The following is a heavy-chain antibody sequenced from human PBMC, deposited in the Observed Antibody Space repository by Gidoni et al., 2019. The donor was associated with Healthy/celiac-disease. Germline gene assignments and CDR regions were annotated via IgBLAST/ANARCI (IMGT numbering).Heavy chain of an antibody. D-gene: IGHD3-3*01. Sequence: QVQLQQWGAGLLKPSETLSLTCAVYGGSFSGYYWSWIRQPPGKGLEWIGEINQSGSTNYNPSLKSRVTISVDTPKNQFSLKLSSVTAADTAVYYCARGTLPPRRTIFGVVIVTYFDYWGQGTLVTVSS. J-gene: IGHJ4*02. V-gene: IGHV4-34*01. CDR1: GGSFSGYY. CDR3: ARGTLPPRRTIFGVVIVTYFDY. CDR2: INQSGST.